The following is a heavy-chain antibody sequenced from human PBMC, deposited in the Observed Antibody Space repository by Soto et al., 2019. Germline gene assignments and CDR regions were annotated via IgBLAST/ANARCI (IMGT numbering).Heavy chain of an antibody. CDR1: GFSLSTSGVG. CDR3: AHTGRYRSGWYFDY. CDR2: IYWDDDK. V-gene: IGHV2-5*02. J-gene: IGHJ4*02. Sequence: AGPPLVNPTQTLTLTCTFSGFSLSTSGVGVGWIRQPPGKALEWLALIYWDDDKRYSPSLKSRLTITKDTSKNQVVLTMTNMDPVDTATYYWAHTGRYRSGWYFDYWVQGTLVTVSS. D-gene: IGHD6-19*01.